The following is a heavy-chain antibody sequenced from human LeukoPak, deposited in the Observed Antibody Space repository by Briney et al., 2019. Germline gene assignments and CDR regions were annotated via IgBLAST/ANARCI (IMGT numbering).Heavy chain of an antibody. J-gene: IGHJ4*02. V-gene: IGHV3-30*18. D-gene: IGHD3-10*01. CDR3: AKDQNVLLWFGELLSFDY. CDR2: ISYDGSNK. Sequence: GGSLRLSCAASGFTFSDARMSWVRQAPGKGLEWVAVISYDGSNKYYADSVKGRFTISRDNSKNTLYLQMNSLRAEDTAVYYCAKDQNVLLWFGELLSFDYWGQGTLVTVSS. CDR1: GFTFSDAR.